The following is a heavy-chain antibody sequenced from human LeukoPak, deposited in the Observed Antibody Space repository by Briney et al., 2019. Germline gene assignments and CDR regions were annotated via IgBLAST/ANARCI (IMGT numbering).Heavy chain of an antibody. J-gene: IGHJ4*02. CDR2: INPNSGGT. Sequence: SVKVSCKXSGYTFTGYYMHWVRQAPGQGLEWMGRINPNSGGTNCSQKFRGRVTMTRDTSISTAYMELSRLRPDDTAVYYCARGLRLGELSLYLLDYWGQGTLVTVSS. D-gene: IGHD3-16*02. CDR3: ARGLRLGELSLYLLDY. CDR1: GYTFTGYY. V-gene: IGHV1-2*06.